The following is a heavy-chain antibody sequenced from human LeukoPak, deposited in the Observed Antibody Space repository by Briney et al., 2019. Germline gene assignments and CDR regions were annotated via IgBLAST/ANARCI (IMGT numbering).Heavy chain of an antibody. CDR1: GGTSGSGYW. V-gene: IGHV4-4*02. Sequence: SETLSLTCAVSGGTSGSGYWWTWVRRPPGKGLEWIGEIYHSGGTNYNPSLKSRVTISVDKSKNHFSLKLSSVTAADTAVYYCARNGGNSDFDYWGQGTLVTVSS. J-gene: IGHJ4*02. D-gene: IGHD4-23*01. CDR2: IYHSGGT. CDR3: ARNGGNSDFDY.